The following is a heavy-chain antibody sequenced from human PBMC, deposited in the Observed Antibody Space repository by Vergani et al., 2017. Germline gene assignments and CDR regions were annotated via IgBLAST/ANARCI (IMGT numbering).Heavy chain of an antibody. CDR1: GYSFTSYW. CDR3: ARMLGYCSSTSCDGDR. V-gene: IGHV5-10-1*01. D-gene: IGHD2-2*01. J-gene: IGHJ5*02. Sequence: VQLVQSGAEVKKPGESLRISCKGSGYSFTSYWISWVRQMPGKGLEWMGRIEPSDSYTNYTPSFQGHVTISADKSISTAYLQWSSLKASDTAMYYCARMLGYCSSTSCDGDRWGQGTLVTVSS. CDR2: IEPSDSYT.